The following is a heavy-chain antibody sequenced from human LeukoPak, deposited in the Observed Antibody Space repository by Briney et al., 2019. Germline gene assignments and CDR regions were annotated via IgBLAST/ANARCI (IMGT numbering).Heavy chain of an antibody. V-gene: IGHV1-46*01. CDR3: ARGLAAAGKGYFDY. J-gene: IGHJ4*02. CDR2: INPSGGST. CDR1: GYTFTSYY. D-gene: IGHD6-13*01. Sequence: GASVKVSCKASGYTFTSYYMHWVRQAPGQGLEWMGIINPSGGSTSYAQKFQGRVTMTTDTSTSTAYMELRSLRSDDTAVYYCARGLAAAGKGYFDYWGQGTLVTVSS.